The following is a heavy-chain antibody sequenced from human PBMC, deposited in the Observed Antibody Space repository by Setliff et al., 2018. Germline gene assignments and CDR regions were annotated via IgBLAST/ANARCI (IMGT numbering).Heavy chain of an antibody. CDR2: INPSGGST. J-gene: IGHJ4*02. CDR3: ARDASYNFWSGYRGAFDY. Sequence: SVKVSCKASGYTFTSYYMHWVRQAPGQGLEWMGIINPSGGSTSYAQKFQGRVTMTRDTSTSTVYMELSSLRSEDTAVYYCARDASYNFWSGYRGAFDYWGQGTLVTV. V-gene: IGHV1-46*01. D-gene: IGHD3-3*01. CDR1: GYTFTSYY.